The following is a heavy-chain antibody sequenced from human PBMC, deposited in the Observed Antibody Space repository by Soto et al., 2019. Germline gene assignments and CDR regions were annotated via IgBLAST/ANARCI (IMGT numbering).Heavy chain of an antibody. V-gene: IGHV4-4*02. CDR1: GGSISSNNW. Sequence: QVQLQESGPGLVKPSGTLSLTCAVSGGSISSNNWWSWVRQPPGKGLEWIGEIFQSGSTYYSPSLKSRVTISVDKSKNHFSLNLTSVTAADTAVYYCARVYSGSYSDSWGQGTLATVSS. CDR2: IFQSGST. J-gene: IGHJ4*02. D-gene: IGHD1-26*01. CDR3: ARVYSGSYSDS.